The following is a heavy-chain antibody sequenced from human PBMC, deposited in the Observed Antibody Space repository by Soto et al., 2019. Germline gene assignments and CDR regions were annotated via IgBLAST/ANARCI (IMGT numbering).Heavy chain of an antibody. CDR1: GFTFDDYA. CDR2: ISWNTGSI. J-gene: IGHJ6*02. D-gene: IGHD1-20*01. Sequence: EVQLVESGGGLVQPGRSLRLSCAVSGFTFDDYAIHWVRQAPGKGLEWVSGISWNTGSIGYADSVEGRFTISSDKAKNSLYLQMNRLRPEDTALYYCAKDTLTGTTFGMDVWGQGTTVTVSS. V-gene: IGHV3-9*01. CDR3: AKDTLTGTTFGMDV.